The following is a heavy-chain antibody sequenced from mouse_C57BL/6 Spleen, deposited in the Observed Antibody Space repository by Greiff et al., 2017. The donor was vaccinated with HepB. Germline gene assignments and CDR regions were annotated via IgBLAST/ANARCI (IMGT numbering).Heavy chain of an antibody. CDR1: GYAFSSPW. CDR3: ARGEDDRDGVWFAY. CDR2: IYPGDGDT. J-gene: IGHJ3*01. V-gene: IGHV1-82*01. D-gene: IGHD2-3*01. Sequence: VQLQQSGPELVKPGASVKISCKASGYAFSSPWMNWVKQRPGKGPEWIGRIYPGDGDTNYNGKFKGKATLTADKSSSTAYMQLSSLTSEDSAVYVCARGEDDRDGVWFAYWGQGTLVTVSA.